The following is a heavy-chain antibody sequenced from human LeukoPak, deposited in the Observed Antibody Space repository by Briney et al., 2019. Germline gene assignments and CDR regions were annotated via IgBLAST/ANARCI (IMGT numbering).Heavy chain of an antibody. CDR1: GYSISSGYY. Sequence: SETLSLTCAVSGYSISSGYYWDWIRQPPGKGLEWIGSIYHSGSTYYNPSLKSRVTISVDTSKNQFSLKLSSVTAADTAVYYCARARYCSSTSCYAPYNWFDPWGQGTLVTVSS. V-gene: IGHV4-38-2*01. D-gene: IGHD2-2*01. CDR2: IYHSGST. J-gene: IGHJ5*02. CDR3: ARARYCSSTSCYAPYNWFDP.